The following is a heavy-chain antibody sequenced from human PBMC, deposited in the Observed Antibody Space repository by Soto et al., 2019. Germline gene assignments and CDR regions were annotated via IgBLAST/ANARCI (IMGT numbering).Heavy chain of an antibody. V-gene: IGHV1-58*01. CDR1: GFTFTSSA. CDR2: IVVGSGNT. Sequence: ASVKVSCKASGFTFTSSAVQWVRQARGQRLEWIGWIVVGSGNTNYAQKFQERVTITRDMSTSTAYMELSSLRSEDTAVYYCAADRSNYVPDYYYGMDVWGQGTTVTVSS. D-gene: IGHD4-4*01. J-gene: IGHJ6*02. CDR3: AADRSNYVPDYYYGMDV.